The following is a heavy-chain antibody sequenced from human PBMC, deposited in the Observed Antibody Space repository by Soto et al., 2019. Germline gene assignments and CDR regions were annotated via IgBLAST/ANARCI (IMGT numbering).Heavy chain of an antibody. J-gene: IGHJ4*02. Sequence: ASVKVSCKASGYTFTRSGISWVRQAPGQGPEWMGWISSYNGDTNYAQTFQGRVTMTTDTSTSTAYMELSSLRSEDTAVYYCARVAIVGPLDYWGQGTLVTVSS. V-gene: IGHV1-18*01. D-gene: IGHD1-26*01. CDR2: ISSYNGDT. CDR3: ARVAIVGPLDY. CDR1: GYTFTRSG.